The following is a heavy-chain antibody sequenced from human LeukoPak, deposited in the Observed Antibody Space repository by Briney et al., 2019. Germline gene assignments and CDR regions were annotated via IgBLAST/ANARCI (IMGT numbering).Heavy chain of an antibody. CDR3: ANAHTAIPTYYFDY. Sequence: GGSLRLSCAASGFTFSSYAMSWVRQAPGKGLEWVSAISGSGGSTYYADSVKGRFTISRDNSKNTLYLQMNSLRAEDTAVYYCANAHTAIPTYYFDYWGQGTLVTVSS. CDR2: ISGSGGST. V-gene: IGHV3-23*01. CDR1: GFTFSSYA. J-gene: IGHJ4*02. D-gene: IGHD2-21*02.